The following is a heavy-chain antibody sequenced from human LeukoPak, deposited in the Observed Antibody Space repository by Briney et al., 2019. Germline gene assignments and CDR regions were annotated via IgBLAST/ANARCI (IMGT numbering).Heavy chain of an antibody. D-gene: IGHD3-22*01. V-gene: IGHV4-4*02. J-gene: IGHJ4*02. CDR2: VYRRGST. Sequence: SGTLSLTCAVSGDSISSNYCWRWVRQFPGKGLEWIGEVYRRGSTSYNPSLKSRVVISIDKSKNQFSLKLSSVTAADTAVYYCARGYDSSGYYGVDFDYWGQGTLVTVSS. CDR3: ARGYDSSGYYGVDFDY. CDR1: GDSISSNYC.